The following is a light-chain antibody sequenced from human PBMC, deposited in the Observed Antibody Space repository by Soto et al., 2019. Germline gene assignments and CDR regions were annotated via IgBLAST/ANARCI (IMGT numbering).Light chain of an antibody. CDR2: VDD. CDR1: NSNIGNND. V-gene: IGLV1-44*01. Sequence: QSVLTQPPSASGTPGQRVTISCSGSNSNIGNNDVYWYRHLPGTAPRLLIYVDDQRPSGVPDRFSGSKSGNTASLTISGLQADDEADYYCSSYTTISPSFGTGTKLTVL. CDR3: SSYTTISPS. J-gene: IGLJ1*01.